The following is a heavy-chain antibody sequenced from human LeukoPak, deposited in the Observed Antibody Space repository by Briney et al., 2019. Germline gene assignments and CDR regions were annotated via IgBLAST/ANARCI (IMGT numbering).Heavy chain of an antibody. CDR2: ISTSEST. D-gene: IGHD6-13*01. CDR3: ARDSAGNDY. V-gene: IGHV4-4*09. Sequence: SETLSLTCTISRGSISTYYWSWIRQPPGKGLEWIGYISTSESTNYNPSLKSRISISVDTSKNQFSLNLSSVTAADTAVYYCARDSAGNDYWGQGTLVTVSS. CDR1: RGSISTYY. J-gene: IGHJ4*02.